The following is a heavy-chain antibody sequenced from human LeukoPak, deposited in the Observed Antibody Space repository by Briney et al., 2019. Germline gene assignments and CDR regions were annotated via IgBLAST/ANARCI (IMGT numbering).Heavy chain of an antibody. J-gene: IGHJ5*02. V-gene: IGHV4-34*01. CDR1: GGSFSGYY. Sequence: PSETLSLTCAVYGGSFSGYYWSWIRQPPGKGLEWIGEINHSGSTNYNPSLKSRVTISVDTSKNQFSLKLSSVTAADTAVYYCARHPSILLWSSNNWFDPWGQGTLVTVSS. CDR2: INHSGST. CDR3: ARHPSILLWSSNNWFDP. D-gene: IGHD3-10*01.